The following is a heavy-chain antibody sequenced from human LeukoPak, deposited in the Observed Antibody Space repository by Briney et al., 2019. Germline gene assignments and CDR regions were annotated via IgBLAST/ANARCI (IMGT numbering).Heavy chain of an antibody. V-gene: IGHV3-23*01. CDR1: GFTFSNYA. J-gene: IGHJ4*02. Sequence: PGGSLRLSCAASGFTFSNYAMSWVRQAPGKGLEWVSAISGSGGSTYYADPVKGRFTISRDNSKNTLYLQMNSLRAEDTAVYYCAKSSGYNGFRFAYWGQGTLVTVSS. D-gene: IGHD5-24*01. CDR2: ISGSGGST. CDR3: AKSSGYNGFRFAY.